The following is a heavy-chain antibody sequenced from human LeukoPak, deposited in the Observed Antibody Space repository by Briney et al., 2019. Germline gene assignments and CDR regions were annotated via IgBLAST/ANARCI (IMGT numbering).Heavy chain of an antibody. CDR2: INAGNGNT. CDR3: ARDTSSSFDY. D-gene: IGHD2-15*01. V-gene: IGHV1-3*03. Sequence: ASVKVSCKASGYTFTSYAMHCVRQAPGQRLEWMGWINAGNGNTKYSQEFQGRVTITRDTSAGTAYMELSSLRSEDMAVYYCARDTSSSFDYWGRGTLVTVSS. CDR1: GYTFTSYA. J-gene: IGHJ4*02.